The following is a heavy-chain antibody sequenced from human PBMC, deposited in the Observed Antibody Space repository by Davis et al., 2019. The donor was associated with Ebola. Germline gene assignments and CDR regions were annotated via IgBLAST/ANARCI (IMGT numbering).Heavy chain of an antibody. CDR1: GFTFSSYA. J-gene: IGHJ4*02. CDR2: ISGSGSST. D-gene: IGHD6-19*01. CDR3: AKDMYSSGWYWDY. V-gene: IGHV3-23*01. Sequence: GGSLRLSCAASGFTFSSYAMSWVRQAPGKGLEWVSAISGSGSSTYYADSVKGRFTISRDNSKNTLYLQMNSLRAEDTAVYYCAKDMYSSGWYWDYWGQGTLVTVSS.